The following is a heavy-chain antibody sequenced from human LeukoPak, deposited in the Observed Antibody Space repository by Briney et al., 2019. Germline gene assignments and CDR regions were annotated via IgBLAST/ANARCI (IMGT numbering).Heavy chain of an antibody. CDR3: ARDLDYYGSGSFFNI. CDR2: INPNSGGT. D-gene: IGHD3-10*01. V-gene: IGHV1-2*02. CDR1: GYTFTAYS. J-gene: IGHJ3*02. Sequence: ASVKVSCKASGYTFTAYSMHWVRQAPGQGLEWMGWINPNSGGTNYAQKFQGRVTMTRDTPITTAYMELSRLRSDDTPVYYCARDLDYYGSGSFFNIWGQGTMVTVSS.